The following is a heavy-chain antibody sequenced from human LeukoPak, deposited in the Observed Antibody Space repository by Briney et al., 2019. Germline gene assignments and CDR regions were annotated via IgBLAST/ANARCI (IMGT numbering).Heavy chain of an antibody. CDR3: ARPTGAGYSYGRLDY. V-gene: IGHV1-69*06. D-gene: IGHD5-18*01. CDR1: GGTFSSYA. Sequence: SVKVSCKASGGTFSSYAISWVGQARGQGLEWMGGIIPIFGTANYAQKFQGRVTITADKSTSTTYVELSSLSSEDTAVYYCARPTGAGYSYGRLDYWGQGTMVTVSS. J-gene: IGHJ4*01. CDR2: IIPIFGTA.